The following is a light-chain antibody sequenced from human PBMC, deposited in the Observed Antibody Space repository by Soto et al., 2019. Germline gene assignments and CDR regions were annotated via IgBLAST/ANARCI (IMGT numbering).Light chain of an antibody. CDR1: SSDVGGYNY. Sequence: QSALTQPASVSGSPGQSITISCTGTSSDVGGYNYVSWYQQHPDKAPKLMIYDVSNRPSGVSNRFSGSKSGNTASLTISGPQAEDEADYYCSSYTSSSTVVFGGGTKVTVL. CDR2: DVS. V-gene: IGLV2-14*01. CDR3: SSYTSSSTVV. J-gene: IGLJ2*01.